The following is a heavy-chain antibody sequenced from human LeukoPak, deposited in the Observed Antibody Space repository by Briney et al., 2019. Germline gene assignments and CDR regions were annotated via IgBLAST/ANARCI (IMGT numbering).Heavy chain of an antibody. CDR1: GFTFSSYA. CDR2: ISYNADNT. CDR3: AKVSTTLWGYSIVFDY. Sequence: PGGSLRLSCAASGFTFSSYAMSWVRQAPGKGLEWVSSISYNADNTYYADSVKGRFAISRDSSKNTLYLQMNSLRAEDTAVYCCAKVSTTLWGYSIVFDYWGQGALVTVSS. V-gene: IGHV3-23*01. J-gene: IGHJ4*02. D-gene: IGHD1-26*01.